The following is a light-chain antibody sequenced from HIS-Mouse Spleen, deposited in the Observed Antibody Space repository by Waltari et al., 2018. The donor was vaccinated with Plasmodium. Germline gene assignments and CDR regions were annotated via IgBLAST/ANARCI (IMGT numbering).Light chain of an antibody. V-gene: IGKV3-15*01. CDR3: QQYNNWPRGT. CDR2: GAS. CDR1: QSVSIN. Sequence: DIVMTQSPATLSVSPGERAPLSCRASQSVSINLAWYQKKPGQAPRLLIYGASTRATGIPARFSGSGSGTEFTLTISSMQSEDFAVYYCQQYNNWPRGTFGQGTKVEIK. J-gene: IGKJ1*01.